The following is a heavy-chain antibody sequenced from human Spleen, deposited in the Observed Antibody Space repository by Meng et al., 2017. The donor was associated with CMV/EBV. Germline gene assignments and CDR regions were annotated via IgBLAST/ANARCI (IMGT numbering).Heavy chain of an antibody. V-gene: IGHV4-39*07. Sequence: SETLSLTCTVSGGSISSSSYYWGWIRQPPGKGLEWIGSIYYSGSTYYNPSLKSRVTISVDTSKNQFSLKLSSVTAADTAVYYCARDHGVGAPPDYWGQGTLVTVSS. CDR2: IYYSGST. CDR1: GGSISSSSYY. CDR3: ARDHGVGAPPDY. D-gene: IGHD1-26*01. J-gene: IGHJ4*02.